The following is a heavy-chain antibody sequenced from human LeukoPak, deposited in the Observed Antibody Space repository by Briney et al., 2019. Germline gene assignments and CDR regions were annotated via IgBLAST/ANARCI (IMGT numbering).Heavy chain of an antibody. J-gene: IGHJ4*02. CDR3: VPYHIVVVTVQTPDFDY. Sequence: PSETLSLTCTVSGGSISSSSYYWGWIRQPPGKGLEWVSSISSDSSYISYAESVKGRFTISRDNAKNSLSLQMNSLRAEDTAVYYCVPYHIVVVTVQTPDFDYWGRGTLVTVSS. CDR1: GGSISSSS. V-gene: IGHV3-21*01. D-gene: IGHD2-21*02. CDR2: ISSDSSYI.